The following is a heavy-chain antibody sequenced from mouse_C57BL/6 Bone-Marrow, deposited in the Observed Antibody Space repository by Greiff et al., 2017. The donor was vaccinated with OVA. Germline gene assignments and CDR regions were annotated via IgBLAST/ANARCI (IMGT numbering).Heavy chain of an antibody. J-gene: IGHJ4*01. CDR1: GFSLTSYG. CDR2: IWSGGST. V-gene: IGHV2-2*01. D-gene: IGHD2-5*01. CDR3: ATSNYPYYAMDY. Sequence: VQLQQSGPGLVQPSQSLSITCTVSGFSLTSYGVHWVRQSPGKGLEWLGVIWSGGSTDYNAAFISRLSISKDNSKSHVFFKMNSLQADDTAIYYCATSNYPYYAMDYWGQGTSVTVSS.